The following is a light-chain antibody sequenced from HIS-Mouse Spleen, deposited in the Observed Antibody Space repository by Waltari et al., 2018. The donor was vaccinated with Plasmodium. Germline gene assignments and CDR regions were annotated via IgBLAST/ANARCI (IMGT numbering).Light chain of an antibody. J-gene: IGKJ1*01. V-gene: IGKV1-39*01. CDR2: AVS. CDR1: QSISSY. Sequence: DIQMTQSPSSLSASVGDRVTITCRASQSISSYVSWYPQKPGKAPKLLSYAVSSVQSGVPSRFSGSGSGTDFTLTISSLQPEDFATYYCQQSYSTWTFGQGTKVEIK. CDR3: QQSYSTWT.